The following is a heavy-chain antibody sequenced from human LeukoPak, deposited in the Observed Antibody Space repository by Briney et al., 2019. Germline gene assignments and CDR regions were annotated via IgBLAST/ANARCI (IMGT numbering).Heavy chain of an antibody. D-gene: IGHD1-14*01. V-gene: IGHV4-59*01. CDR3: ARVVLDAYYFDY. CDR2: IFYSGSEST. CDR1: GGSISSYY. J-gene: IGHJ4*02. Sequence: SETLSLTCTVSGGSISSYYWSWIRQPPGKGLEWIGYIFYSGSESTNYNPSLKSRVTISVDTSKNQFSLKLSSVTAADTAVYYCARVVLDAYYFDYWGQGTLVTVSS.